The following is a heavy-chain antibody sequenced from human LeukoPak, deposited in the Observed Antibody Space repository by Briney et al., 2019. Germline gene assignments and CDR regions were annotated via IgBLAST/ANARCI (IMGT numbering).Heavy chain of an antibody. D-gene: IGHD3-10*01. V-gene: IGHV3-15*01. J-gene: IGHJ4*02. CDR3: TTDLGLTMIRGVIVY. CDR1: GFTFSSYA. CDR2: IKSKGDGETI. Sequence: GGSLRLSCAASGFTFSSYAMSWVRQAPGKGLEWVGRIKSKGDGETIDNAAPVKGRFTMSRDDSKATLYLQMNSLEAEDTAVYYCTTDLGLTMIRGVIVYWGQGALVTVSS.